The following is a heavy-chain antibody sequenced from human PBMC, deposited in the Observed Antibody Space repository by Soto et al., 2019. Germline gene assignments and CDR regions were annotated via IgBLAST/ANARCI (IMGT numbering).Heavy chain of an antibody. Sequence: EVQLLESGGGLVQPGGSLRLSCAASGFTFSSYAMSWVRQAPGKGLEWVSAISGSGGSTYYADSVKGRFTISRDNSKNTLYLQMNSLRAEDTAVYYCAKEGPEGITFGGGIRYPDAFDIWGQGTMVTVSS. CDR1: GFTFSSYA. J-gene: IGHJ3*02. V-gene: IGHV3-23*01. D-gene: IGHD3-16*02. CDR3: AKEGPEGITFGGGIRYPDAFDI. CDR2: ISGSGGST.